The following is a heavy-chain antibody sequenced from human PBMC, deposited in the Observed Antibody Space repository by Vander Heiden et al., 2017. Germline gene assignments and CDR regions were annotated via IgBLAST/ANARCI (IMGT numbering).Heavy chain of an antibody. CDR3: ARVANRPGLDFDY. J-gene: IGHJ4*02. V-gene: IGHV3-7*01. Sequence: ELHLLASGGGWVSPGGSRSLSCPASGFTFSNYWMSWVRQAPGKGLEWVANKKQDGSEIYYLDSVKGRFTISRDNAKNSLFLHMTSLRAEDTAVYYCARVANRPGLDFDYWGQGTLVIVSS. D-gene: IGHD7-27*01. CDR1: GFTFSNYW. CDR2: KKQDGSEI.